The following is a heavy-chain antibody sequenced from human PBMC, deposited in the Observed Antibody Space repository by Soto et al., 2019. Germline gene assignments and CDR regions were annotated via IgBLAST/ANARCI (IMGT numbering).Heavy chain of an antibody. CDR1: GFTFDDYG. J-gene: IGHJ4*02. CDR3: VRGASLNFDY. CDR2: VNWNGGST. D-gene: IGHD1-26*01. V-gene: IGHV3-20*04. Sequence: EVQLVESGGGVLRPGGSLRLSCAASGFTFDDYGMSWAHQAPGKGLEWDSGVNWNGGSTGYADSVKGRFTISRDNAKNSLYLQMNSLRAEDTAFYYGVRGASLNFDYWGQGTLVTVSS.